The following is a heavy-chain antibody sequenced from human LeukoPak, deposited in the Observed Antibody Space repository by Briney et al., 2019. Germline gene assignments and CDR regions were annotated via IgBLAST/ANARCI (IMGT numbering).Heavy chain of an antibody. D-gene: IGHD1-1*01. V-gene: IGHV3-23*01. J-gene: IGHJ4*02. CDR3: ATNWNLDY. Sequence: PGGSPRLSCAASGFTFSSYAMSWVRQAPGKGLECISVISGSGGNTYYADSVKGRFTISRDNSKNTLYLQIHSLRAEDTALYYCATNWNLDYWGQGTLVTVSS. CDR2: ISGSGGNT. CDR1: GFTFSSYA.